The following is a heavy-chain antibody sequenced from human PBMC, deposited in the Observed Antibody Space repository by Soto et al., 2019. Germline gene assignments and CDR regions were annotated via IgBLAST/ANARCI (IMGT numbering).Heavy chain of an antibody. CDR3: AKPGVATTYYFDY. Sequence: EVQLLESGGGLVQPGGSLRLSCAASGFTFSSYAMSWVRQAPGKGLEWVSVISGSGGSTNYADSVKGRFTISRDNSKNTQYLQMNSLRAEDTAVYYCAKPGVATTYYFDYWGQGTLVTVSS. D-gene: IGHD5-12*01. CDR1: GFTFSSYA. CDR2: ISGSGGST. V-gene: IGHV3-23*01. J-gene: IGHJ4*02.